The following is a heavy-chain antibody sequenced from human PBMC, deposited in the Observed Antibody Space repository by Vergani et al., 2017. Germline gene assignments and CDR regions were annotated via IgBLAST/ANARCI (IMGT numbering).Heavy chain of an antibody. V-gene: IGHV5-51*01. CDR1: RYIFTTYW. J-gene: IGHJ3*02. D-gene: IGHD2-21*02. CDR2: IYPGDSDT. CDR3: ARPFGDLASHAFDI. Sequence: EVQLVQSGAEVQKPGASLHLSSNGSRYIFTTYWILLLPQMPAKGLRFLAIIYPGDSDTRYSPSFQGQVTISADKSISTAYLQWSSLKASDTAMYYCARPFGDLASHAFDIWGQGTMVTVSS.